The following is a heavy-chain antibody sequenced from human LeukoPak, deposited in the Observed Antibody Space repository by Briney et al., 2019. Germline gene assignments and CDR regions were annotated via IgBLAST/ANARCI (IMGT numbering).Heavy chain of an antibody. D-gene: IGHD3-10*01. V-gene: IGHV3-53*01. CDR3: AKSGDYYGSGSYSAFDY. CDR2: IYSGGST. Sequence: GGSLRLSCAASGFTVSNNYMSWVRQVPGKGLEWVSVIYSGGSTYYIDSVKGRFTISRDNSRNTLYLQMNSLRAEDTAVYYCAKSGDYYGSGSYSAFDYWGQGTLVTVSS. CDR1: GFTVSNNY. J-gene: IGHJ4*02.